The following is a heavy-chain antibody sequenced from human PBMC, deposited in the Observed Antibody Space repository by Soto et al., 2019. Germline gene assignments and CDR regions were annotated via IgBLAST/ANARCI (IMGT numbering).Heavy chain of an antibody. CDR3: AKGLYYYDSSGYRLFDY. J-gene: IGHJ4*02. V-gene: IGHV3-23*01. CDR2: VSVSGGTT. CDR1: GFMFNNYA. D-gene: IGHD3-22*01. Sequence: GGSLRLSCAASGFMFNNYAMSWVRQAPGKWLEWVSTVSVSGGTTYYADSLKGRFTISRDNSKKTVYLQMNRLRADDTAIYYCAKGLYYYDSSGYRLFDYWGQGXLVTVYS.